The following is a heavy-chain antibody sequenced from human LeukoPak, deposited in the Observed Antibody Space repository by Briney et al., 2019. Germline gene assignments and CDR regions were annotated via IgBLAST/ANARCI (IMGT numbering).Heavy chain of an antibody. J-gene: IGHJ4*02. D-gene: IGHD3-22*01. V-gene: IGHV3-23*01. CDR3: AKGSPYSSGLIGEFDY. Sequence: GGSLRLSCAASGFTFSNYAMSWVRQAPGMGLEWVSAVSGSGGSTYYADSVKGRFTISRDNSKNTLYLQMNSLRAEDTAVYYCAKGSPYSSGLIGEFDYWGQGTLVTVSS. CDR2: VSGSGGST. CDR1: GFTFSNYA.